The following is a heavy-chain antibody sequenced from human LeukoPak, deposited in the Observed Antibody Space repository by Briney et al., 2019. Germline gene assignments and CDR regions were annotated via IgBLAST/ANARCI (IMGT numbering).Heavy chain of an antibody. J-gene: IGHJ3*02. CDR3: AKKYSSSPSGAFDI. D-gene: IGHD6-6*01. CDR2: IRYDGSNK. Sequence: GSLRLSCAASGFTFSSYGMHWVRQAPGKWLEGVAFIRYDGSNKYYADSVKGRFTISRDNSKNTLYLQMNSLRAEDTAVYYCAKKYSSSPSGAFDIWGQGTMVTVSS. CDR1: GFTFSSYG. V-gene: IGHV3-30*02.